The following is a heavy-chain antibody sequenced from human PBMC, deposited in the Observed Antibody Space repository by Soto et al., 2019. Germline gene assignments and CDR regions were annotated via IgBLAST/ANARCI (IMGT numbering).Heavy chain of an antibody. J-gene: IGHJ4*02. D-gene: IGHD6-6*01. CDR1: GFTFSNAW. CDR2: IKSKTDGGTT. V-gene: IGHV3-15*01. Sequence: PGGSLRLSCGASGFTFSNAWMSWVRQAPGKGLEWVGRIKSKTDGGTTDYAAPVKGRFTISRDDSKNTLYLQMNSLKTEDTAVYYCTTDLQPAARLYSSSRHFDYWGQGTLVTAPQ. CDR3: TTDLQPAARLYSSSRHFDY.